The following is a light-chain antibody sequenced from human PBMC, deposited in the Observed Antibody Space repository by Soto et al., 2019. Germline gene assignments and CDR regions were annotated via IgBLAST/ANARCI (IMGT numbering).Light chain of an antibody. V-gene: IGKV3-11*01. CDR3: HHRSNGPPEDT. CDR2: DAY. CDR1: QPINTY. J-gene: IGKJ2*01. Sequence: ETLLTQSPATLSLTPGESATLSCRASQPINTYLAWYQQKSGQSPRLVIYDAYNRATDIPARFSASGFGTDFTLTISRLEPEDFGIYYCHHRSNGPPEDTFGQGTKLEIK.